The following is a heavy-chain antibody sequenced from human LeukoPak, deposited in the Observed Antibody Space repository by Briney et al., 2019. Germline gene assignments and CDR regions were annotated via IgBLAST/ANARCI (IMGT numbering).Heavy chain of an antibody. V-gene: IGHV3-21*01. CDR1: GFTFSSYS. J-gene: IGHJ4*02. Sequence: GGSLRLSCAASGFTFSSYSMNWVRQAPGKGLEWVSSISSSSSYIYYADSVKGRFTISRDNAKNSLYLQMNSLRAEDTAVYYCARDNFGEAAAGNDYWGQGTLVTVSS. D-gene: IGHD6-13*01. CDR3: ARDNFGEAAAGNDY. CDR2: ISSSSSYI.